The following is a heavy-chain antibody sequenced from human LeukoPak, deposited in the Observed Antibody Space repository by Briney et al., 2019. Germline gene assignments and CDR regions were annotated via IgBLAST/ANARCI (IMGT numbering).Heavy chain of an antibody. V-gene: IGHV1-2*02. D-gene: IGHD4-11*01. Sequence: ASVKVSCKASGYTFTGYYMHWVRQAPGQGLEWMGWINPNSGGTNYAQKFQGRVTMTRDTSISTAYMELSRLRSDDTAVYYCARVKVYSNYAVDYWGQGTLVTASS. CDR1: GYTFTGYY. CDR2: INPNSGGT. J-gene: IGHJ4*02. CDR3: ARVKVYSNYAVDY.